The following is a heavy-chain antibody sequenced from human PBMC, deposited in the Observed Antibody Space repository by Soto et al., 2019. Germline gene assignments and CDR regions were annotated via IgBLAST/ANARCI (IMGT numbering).Heavy chain of an antibody. Sequence: VQLVESGGGVVQPGRSLRLSCAASGFTFSSYAMHWVRQAPGKGLEWVAVISYDGSNKYYADSVKGRFTISRDNSKNTLYLQMNSLRAEDTAVYYCARDGQDIVVVVAAYHDAFDIWGQGTMVTVSS. CDR1: GFTFSSYA. CDR2: ISYDGSNK. D-gene: IGHD2-15*01. V-gene: IGHV3-30-3*01. CDR3: ARDGQDIVVVVAAYHDAFDI. J-gene: IGHJ3*02.